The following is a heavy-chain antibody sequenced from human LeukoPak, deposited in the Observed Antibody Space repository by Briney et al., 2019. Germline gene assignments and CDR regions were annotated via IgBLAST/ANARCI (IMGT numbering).Heavy chain of an antibody. CDR3: ARPGDSLGSYYNFGYYYGMDV. Sequence: ASVKVSCKASGYTFTSYDINWVRQATGQGLEWMGWMNPNSGNTGYAQKFQGRVTITRNTSISTAYMELSSLRSEDTAVYYCARPGDSLGSYYNFGYYYGMDVWGQGTTVTVSS. CDR2: MNPNSGNT. J-gene: IGHJ6*02. D-gene: IGHD3-10*01. V-gene: IGHV1-8*01. CDR1: GYTFTSYD.